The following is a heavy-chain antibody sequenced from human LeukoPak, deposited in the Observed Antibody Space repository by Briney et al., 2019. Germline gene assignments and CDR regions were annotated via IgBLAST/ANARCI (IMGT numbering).Heavy chain of an antibody. CDR1: GYTFTSYD. CDR2: MNPNSGNT. Sequence: ASVKVSCKASGYTFTSYDINWVRQATGQGLEWMGWMNPNSGNTGYAQKFQGRVTITRNTSISTAYMELRSLRSDDTAVYYCARASMVRGVTDAFDIWGQGTMVTVSS. V-gene: IGHV1-8*03. CDR3: ARASMVRGVTDAFDI. J-gene: IGHJ3*02. D-gene: IGHD3-10*01.